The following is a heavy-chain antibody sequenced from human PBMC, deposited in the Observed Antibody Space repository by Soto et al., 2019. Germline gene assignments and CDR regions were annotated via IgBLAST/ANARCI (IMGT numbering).Heavy chain of an antibody. J-gene: IGHJ4*02. CDR2: ISGSGGST. D-gene: IGHD2-21*02. CDR3: EKKGIDYGADCEPMGHYDY. V-gene: IGHV3-23*04. Sequence: EVQLVDSGGGLVQPGESLRLSCAASGFTFSSYAMSWVRQAPGKGLEWVSAISGSGGSTYYADSVKGRFTISRDDSRNELHLQMNSLRAEDTTVYYCEKKGIDYGADCEPMGHYDYWGQGTLVTVSS. CDR1: GFTFSSYA.